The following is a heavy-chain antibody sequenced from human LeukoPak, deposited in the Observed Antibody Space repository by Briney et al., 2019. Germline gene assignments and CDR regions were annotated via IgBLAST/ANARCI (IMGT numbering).Heavy chain of an antibody. Sequence: GGSLRLSCSASGFTFRSYDMSWVLQAPGKGLQWVSAIIGSSGSTYYADSVKGRFTISRDNSKNTLYLQMNSLRAEDTALYYCAKEMSDIGAGYAEAFDIWGQGTMVTVSS. J-gene: IGHJ3*02. CDR3: AKEMSDIGAGYAEAFDI. CDR1: GFTFRSYD. CDR2: IIGSSGST. V-gene: IGHV3-23*01. D-gene: IGHD3-9*01.